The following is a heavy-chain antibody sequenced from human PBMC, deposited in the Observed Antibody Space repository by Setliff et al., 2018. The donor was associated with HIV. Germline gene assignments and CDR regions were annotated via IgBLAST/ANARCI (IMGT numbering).Heavy chain of an antibody. D-gene: IGHD7-27*01. CDR1: GFTFDDYG. J-gene: IGHJ4*02. V-gene: IGHV4-59*08. CDR3: ARQGRPGDFDS. CDR2: IDNSGST. Sequence: SGGSLRLSCAASGFTFDDYGMNWIRQPPGKGLEWIGYIDNSGSTNYNPSLKSRVTISVDTSKKQFSLKLRAVTAADSAVYYCARQGRPGDFDSWGQGTLVTVSS.